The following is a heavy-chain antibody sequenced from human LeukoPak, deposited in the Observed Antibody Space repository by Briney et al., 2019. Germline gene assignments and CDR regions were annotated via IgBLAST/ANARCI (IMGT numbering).Heavy chain of an antibody. Sequence: SETLSLTCAVYGGSFSGYYWSWIRQPPGKGLEGIGEINHSGSTNYNPSLKSRVTISVDTSKNQFSLKLSSVTAADTAVYYCAKWTEGGAFDSWGQGTMLIVSS. V-gene: IGHV4-34*01. CDR3: AKWTEGGAFDS. CDR2: INHSGST. J-gene: IGHJ3*01. CDR1: GGSFSGYY. D-gene: IGHD1-26*01.